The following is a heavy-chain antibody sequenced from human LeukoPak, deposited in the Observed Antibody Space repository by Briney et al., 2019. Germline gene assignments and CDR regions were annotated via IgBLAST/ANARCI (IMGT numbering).Heavy chain of an antibody. D-gene: IGHD6-13*01. V-gene: IGHV3-33*01. CDR2: IWYDGSNK. Sequence: GSLRLSCAASGFTFSSYGMHWVRQAPGKGLEWVAVIWYDGSNKYYADSVKGRFTISRDNSKNTLYLQMNSLRAEDTAVYYRARDLEAAAGTGYYFDYWGQGTLVIVSS. J-gene: IGHJ4*02. CDR1: GFTFSSYG. CDR3: ARDLEAAAGTGYYFDY.